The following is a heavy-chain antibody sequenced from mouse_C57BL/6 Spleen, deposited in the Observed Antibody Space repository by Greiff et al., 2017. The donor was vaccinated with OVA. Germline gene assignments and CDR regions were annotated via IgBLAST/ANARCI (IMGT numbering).Heavy chain of an antibody. J-gene: IGHJ3*01. Sequence: QVQLQQSGAELVRPGASVTLSCKASGYTFTDYEMHWVKQTPVHGLEWIGAIDPETGGTAYNQKFKGKAILTADKSSSTAYMELRSLTSEDSAVYYCTRGIYYDYGVSYWGQGTLVTVSA. V-gene: IGHV1-15*01. CDR2: IDPETGGT. CDR1: GYTFTDYE. D-gene: IGHD2-4*01. CDR3: TRGIYYDYGVSY.